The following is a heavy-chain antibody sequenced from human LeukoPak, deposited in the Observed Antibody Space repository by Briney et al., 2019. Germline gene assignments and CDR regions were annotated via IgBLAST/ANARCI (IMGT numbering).Heavy chain of an antibody. D-gene: IGHD4-17*01. J-gene: IGHJ6*03. Sequence: GGSLRLSCAASGFTFSSYSMNWVRQAPGKGLEWVSSISSSSSYIYYADSVKGRFTISRDNAKNSLYLQMNSLRAEDTAVYYCATYGKGYYYYMDVWGKGTTVTVSS. CDR3: ATYGKGYYYYMDV. V-gene: IGHV3-21*01. CDR2: ISSSSSYI. CDR1: GFTFSSYS.